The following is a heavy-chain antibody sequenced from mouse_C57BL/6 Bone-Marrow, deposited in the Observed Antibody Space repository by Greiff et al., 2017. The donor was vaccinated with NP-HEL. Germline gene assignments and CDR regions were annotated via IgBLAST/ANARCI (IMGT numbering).Heavy chain of an antibody. Sequence: VKLQESGPELVKPGASVKISCKASGYTFTDYYINWVKQRPGQGLEWIGWIFPGSGSTYYNEKFKGKATLTVDKSSSTAYMLLSSLTSEDSAVYFCARTYGSSNYFDYWGQGTTLTVSS. V-gene: IGHV1-75*01. CDR2: IFPGSGST. J-gene: IGHJ2*01. CDR1: GYTFTDYY. D-gene: IGHD1-1*01. CDR3: ARTYGSSNYFDY.